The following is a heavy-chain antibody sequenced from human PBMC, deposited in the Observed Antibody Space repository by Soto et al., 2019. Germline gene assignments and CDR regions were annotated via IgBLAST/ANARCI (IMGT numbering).Heavy chain of an antibody. J-gene: IGHJ4*02. D-gene: IGHD3-9*01. Sequence: ASVKVSCKASGYTFTSYTMHWVRQAPGQSLEWMGWIHTGNGNTKYSQKFQGRVTITRDTSASTTYMELSSLRSEDTALYYCARADILTGRYYFDYWGQGTLVTVSS. CDR2: IHTGNGNT. CDR1: GYTFTSYT. V-gene: IGHV1-3*04. CDR3: ARADILTGRYYFDY.